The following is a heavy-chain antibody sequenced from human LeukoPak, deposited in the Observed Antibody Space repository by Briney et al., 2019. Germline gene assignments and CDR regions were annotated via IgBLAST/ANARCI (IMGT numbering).Heavy chain of an antibody. J-gene: IGHJ4*02. CDR1: GYTFTGYY. Sequence: GASVKVSCKASGYTFTGYYMHWVRQAPGQGLEWMGWINPNSGGTNYAQKFQGRVTMTRDTSISTAYMELSRLRSDDTAVYYCASPIAAAGCPFDYWGQGTLVTVSS. CDR3: ASPIAAAGCPFDY. D-gene: IGHD6-13*01. CDR2: INPNSGGT. V-gene: IGHV1-2*02.